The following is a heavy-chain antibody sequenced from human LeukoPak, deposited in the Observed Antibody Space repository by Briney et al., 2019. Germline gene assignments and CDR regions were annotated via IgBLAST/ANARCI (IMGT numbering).Heavy chain of an antibody. V-gene: IGHV3-66*02. CDR3: AREEYGDYVGYFDY. J-gene: IGHJ4*02. CDR2: IYSGGST. Sequence: GGSLRLSCAASGFTVSSNYMSWVHQAPGKGLEWVSVIYSGGSTYYADSVKGRFTISRDNSKNTLYLQMNSLRAEDTAVYYCAREEYGDYVGYFDYWGQGTLVTVSS. CDR1: GFTVSSNY. D-gene: IGHD4-17*01.